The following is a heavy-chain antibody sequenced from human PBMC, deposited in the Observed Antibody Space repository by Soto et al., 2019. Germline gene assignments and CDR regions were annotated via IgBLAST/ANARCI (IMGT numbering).Heavy chain of an antibody. CDR3: AKKSGPITTPPFYYYYYMDV. CDR1: GFTFSSYG. V-gene: IGHV3-23*01. Sequence: GGSLRLSCAASGFTFSSYGMTWVRQAPGKGLEWVSTICGSGGSTHYTDSVKGRFTISRDNSKNMLYLQMNILRAEDTAIYYCAKKSGPITTPPFYYYYYMDVWGKGTAVTVSS. D-gene: IGHD2-15*01. CDR2: ICGSGGST. J-gene: IGHJ6*03.